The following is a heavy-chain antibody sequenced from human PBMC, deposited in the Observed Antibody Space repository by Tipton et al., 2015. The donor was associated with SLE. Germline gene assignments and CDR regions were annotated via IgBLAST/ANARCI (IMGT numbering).Heavy chain of an antibody. CDR2: IHYSGCT. D-gene: IGHD2-15*01. CDR1: GHSISSGYY. CDR3: ARDAHGYYSGWMDY. Sequence: PGLVKPSETLSLICNVSGHSISSGYYWGWIRQFPGKGLDWIGNIHYSGCTNYNPSVQSRVTMSVDTSKNQFSLILSSVTAADTAVYYCARDAHGYYSGWMDYWGQGTLVTVSS. V-gene: IGHV4-38-2*02. J-gene: IGHJ4*02.